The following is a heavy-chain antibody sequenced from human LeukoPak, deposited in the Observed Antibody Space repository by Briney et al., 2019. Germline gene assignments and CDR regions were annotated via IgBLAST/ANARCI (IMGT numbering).Heavy chain of an antibody. V-gene: IGHV3-48*01. CDR1: GFTFSSYS. CDR2: ISSSGSTV. J-gene: IGHJ4*02. Sequence: PGGSLRLSCAASGFTFSSYSMNWVRQAPGKGLEWVSYISSSGSTVYYADSVKGRFTISRDNAKNSLYLQMNSLRVEDTAVYYCARSSIAAAAFDYWGQGTLVTVSS. D-gene: IGHD6-13*01. CDR3: ARSSIAAAAFDY.